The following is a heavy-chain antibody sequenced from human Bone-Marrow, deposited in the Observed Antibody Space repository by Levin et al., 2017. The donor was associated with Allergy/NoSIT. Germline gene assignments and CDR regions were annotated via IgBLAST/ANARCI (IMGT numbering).Heavy chain of an antibody. V-gene: IGHV1-24*01. CDR3: ATGYCNSNVCYNYYYMDV. CDR1: GYSLSDLS. D-gene: IGHD2/OR15-2a*01. J-gene: IGHJ6*03. CDR2: FDPEEGQT. Sequence: GGSLRLSCKVSGYSLSDLSIHWVRQAPGKGLEWMGGFDPEEGQTIYAQNFQGRVTMTEDTSTNTAHLDLSRLSSEDTAVYYCATGYCNSNVCYNYYYMDVWGEGTTVAVSS.